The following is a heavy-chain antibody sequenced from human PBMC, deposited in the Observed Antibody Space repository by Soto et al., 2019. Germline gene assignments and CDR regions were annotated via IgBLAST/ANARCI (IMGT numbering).Heavy chain of an antibody. V-gene: IGHV4-34*01. CDR3: ARGRSPLYYGMDV. Sequence: VTRSLTFAVYGLSVSGYYWGWIRPPPGKGLEWIGEINHRGSTNYNPSLKSRVTISVYTSKNQFSLKLSSVTAADTAVYYCARGRSPLYYGMDVWGPGTTVTVSS. D-gene: IGHD1-26*01. J-gene: IGHJ6*02. CDR1: GLSVSGYY. CDR2: INHRGST.